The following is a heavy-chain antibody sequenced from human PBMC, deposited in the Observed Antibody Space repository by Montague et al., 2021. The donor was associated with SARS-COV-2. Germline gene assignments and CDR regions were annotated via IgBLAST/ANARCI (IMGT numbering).Heavy chain of an antibody. D-gene: IGHD4-23*01. J-gene: IGHJ3*01. CDR2: ICYGGST. Sequence: SETLSLTCSVSSDSISSRSYCWAWIRQSPGKGLEWIGSICYGGSTYYNPSLRSRVVMSAETSKSQFSLKLYSVTAADTSIYYCARRRDRSTVVSPAVFDLWGQGTRVIVSS. CDR3: ARRRDRSTVVSPAVFDL. CDR1: SDSISSRSYC. V-gene: IGHV4-39*01.